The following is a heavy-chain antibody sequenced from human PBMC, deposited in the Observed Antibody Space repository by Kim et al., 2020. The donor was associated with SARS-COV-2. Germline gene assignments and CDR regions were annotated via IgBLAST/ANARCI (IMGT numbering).Heavy chain of an antibody. J-gene: IGHJ4*02. D-gene: IGHD3-22*01. CDR3: AREDKRSYYYDSSGYQGVDY. CDR2: ISSSSSYT. V-gene: IGHV3-11*05. Sequence: GGSLRLSCAASGFTFSDYYMSWIRQAPGKGLEWVSYISSSSSYTNYADSVKGRFTISRDNAKNSLYLQMNSLRAEDTAVYYCAREDKRSYYYDSSGYQGVDYWGQGTLVTVSS. CDR1: GFTFSDYY.